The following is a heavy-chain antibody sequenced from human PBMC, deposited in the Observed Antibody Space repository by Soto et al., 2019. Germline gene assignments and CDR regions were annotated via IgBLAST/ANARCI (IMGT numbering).Heavy chain of an antibody. J-gene: IGHJ4*02. CDR3: ARDYYDSSGPPLFDY. CDR2: IIPIFGTA. V-gene: IGHV1-69*01. D-gene: IGHD3-22*01. CDR1: GGTFSSYA. Sequence: QVQLVQSGAEVKKPGSSVKVSCKASGGTFSSYAISWVRQAPGQGLEWMGGIIPIFGTANYAQKFQGRGTITADESTSTDYMELSSLRPEDTAVYYCARDYYDSSGPPLFDYWGQGTLVTVSS.